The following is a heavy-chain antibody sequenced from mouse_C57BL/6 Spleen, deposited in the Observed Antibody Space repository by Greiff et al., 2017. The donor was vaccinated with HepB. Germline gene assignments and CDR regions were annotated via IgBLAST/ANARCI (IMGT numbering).Heavy chain of an antibody. CDR2: IDPSDSET. D-gene: IGHD1-1*01. J-gene: IGHJ2*01. CDR3: ARDDSRSYPYYFDY. Sequence: QVQLQQPGAELVRPGSSVKLSCKASGYTFTSYWMHWVKQRPIQGLEWIGNIDPSDSETHYNQKFKDKATLTVDKSSSTAYMQLSSLTSEDSAVYYCARDDSRSYPYYFDYWGQGTTLTVSS. CDR1: GYTFTSYW. V-gene: IGHV1-52*01.